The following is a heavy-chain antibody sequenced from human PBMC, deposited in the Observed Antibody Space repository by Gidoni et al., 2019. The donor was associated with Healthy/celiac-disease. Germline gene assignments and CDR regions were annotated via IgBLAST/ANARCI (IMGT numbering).Heavy chain of an antibody. D-gene: IGHD6-6*01. Sequence: QVQLQPWGAGLLKPSETLSLTCAVYGGSFSGYYWSWIRQPPGKGLEWIGEINHSGSTNYNPSLKSRVTISVDTSKNQFSLKLSSVTAADTAVYYCAREARSSSSRSGSYYYMDVWGKGTTVTVSS. V-gene: IGHV4-34*01. CDR3: AREARSSSSRSGSYYYMDV. CDR2: INHSGST. CDR1: GGSFSGYY. J-gene: IGHJ6*03.